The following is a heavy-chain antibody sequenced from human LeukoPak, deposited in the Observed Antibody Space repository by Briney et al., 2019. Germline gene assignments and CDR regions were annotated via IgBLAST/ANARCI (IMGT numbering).Heavy chain of an antibody. Sequence: GRSLRLSCAASGFIFSNYAMHWVRQAPGKGLEWVAVISYDGSNKYYADSVKGRFTISRDNSKNTLYLQMNSLRAEDTAVYYCAKLVPIWSGYYSDYWGQGTLVTVSS. CDR2: ISYDGSNK. CDR3: AKLVPIWSGYYSDY. D-gene: IGHD3-3*01. V-gene: IGHV3-30*18. J-gene: IGHJ4*02. CDR1: GFIFSNYA.